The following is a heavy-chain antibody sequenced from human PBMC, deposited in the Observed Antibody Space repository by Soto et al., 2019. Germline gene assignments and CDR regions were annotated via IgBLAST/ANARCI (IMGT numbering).Heavy chain of an antibody. V-gene: IGHV3-23*01. CDR2: ISGSGGIT. CDR3: AKSAMVRGGGWFDP. Sequence: EVQLLESGGGLVLPGGSLRLSCAASGFTFSSDAMNWVRQAPGKGLEWVSDISGSGGITYYADSVKGRFTISRDNSKNTLYLQMNSLRAEDTAVYYCAKSAMVRGGGWFDPWGQGTLVTVSS. J-gene: IGHJ5*02. D-gene: IGHD3-10*01. CDR1: GFTFSSDA.